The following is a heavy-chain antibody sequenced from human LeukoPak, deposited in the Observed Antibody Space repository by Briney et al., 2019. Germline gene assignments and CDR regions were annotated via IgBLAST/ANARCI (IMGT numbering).Heavy chain of an antibody. CDR1: GGSISSSSYY. V-gene: IGHV4-39*07. J-gene: IGHJ6*02. CDR3: ARGYYSINYYYYGMDV. Sequence: SETLSLTCTVSGGSISSSSYYWGWIRQPPGKGLEWIGSIYYSGSTYYNPSLKSRVTISVDTSKNQFSLKLSSVTAADTAVYYCARGYYSINYYYYGMDVWGQGTTVTVSS. D-gene: IGHD3-10*01. CDR2: IYYSGST.